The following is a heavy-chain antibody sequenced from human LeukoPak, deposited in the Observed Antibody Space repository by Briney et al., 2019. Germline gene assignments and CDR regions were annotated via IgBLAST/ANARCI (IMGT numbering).Heavy chain of an antibody. Sequence: GGSLRLSCAASGFTFSSYAMHWVRQAPGKGLEWVAVISYDGSNKYYADSVKGRFTISRDNSKNTLYLQMNSLRAEDTAVYYCAREWGCNYWGQGTLVTVSA. V-gene: IGHV3-30-3*01. CDR3: AREWGCNY. J-gene: IGHJ4*02. CDR1: GFTFSSYA. D-gene: IGHD7-27*01. CDR2: ISYDGSNK.